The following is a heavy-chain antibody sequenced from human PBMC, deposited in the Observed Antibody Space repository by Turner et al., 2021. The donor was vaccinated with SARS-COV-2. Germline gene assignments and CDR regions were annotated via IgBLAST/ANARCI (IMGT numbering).Heavy chain of an antibody. CDR1: GLSFSNHA. CDR3: VREGQRLVFDY. CDR2: ISHDASWI. Sequence: QVQLVDSGGGVVQPGRSLRLSRAVSGLSFSNHAMHWVRQAPGKGLEWVAHISHDASWINYADSVKGRFTISRDNPKNTLYLEMNSLRPEDTAVYHCVREGQRLVFDYWGQGTLVTVSS. D-gene: IGHD6-19*01. J-gene: IGHJ4*02. V-gene: IGHV3-30*04.